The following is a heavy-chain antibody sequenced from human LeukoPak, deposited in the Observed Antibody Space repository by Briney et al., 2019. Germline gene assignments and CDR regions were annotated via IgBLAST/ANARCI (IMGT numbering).Heavy chain of an antibody. CDR3: ARIPHYVWGSYRRDAFDI. D-gene: IGHD3-16*02. Sequence: PSESLSLTCAVSGGSFSGYYWSWIRQPPGKGLEWIGEINHSGSTNYNPSLKSRVTISVDTSKNQFSLKLSSVTAADTAVYYCARIPHYVWGSYRRDAFDIWGQGTMVTVSS. CDR2: INHSGST. CDR1: GGSFSGYY. J-gene: IGHJ3*02. V-gene: IGHV4-34*01.